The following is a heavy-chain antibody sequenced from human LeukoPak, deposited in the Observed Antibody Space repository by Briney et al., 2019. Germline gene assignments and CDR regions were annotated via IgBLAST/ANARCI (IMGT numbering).Heavy chain of an antibody. J-gene: IGHJ4*02. D-gene: IGHD3-22*01. V-gene: IGHV4-31*03. CDR3: ARESRTHYYDSSGYQYFDY. Sequence: SQTLSLTRTVSGGSISSGGYYWSWIRQHPGKGLEWIGYIYYSGSTYYNPSLKSRVTISVDTSKNQFSLKLSSVTAADTAVYYCARESRTHYYDSSGYQYFDYWGQGTLVTVSS. CDR1: GGSISSGGYY. CDR2: IYYSGST.